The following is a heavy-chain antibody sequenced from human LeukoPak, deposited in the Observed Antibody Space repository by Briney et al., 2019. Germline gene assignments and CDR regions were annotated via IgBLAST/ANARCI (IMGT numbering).Heavy chain of an antibody. V-gene: IGHV3-23*01. CDR2: ISGSGGST. Sequence: PGGSLRLYCAASGFTFSSYAMSWVRQAPGKGLEGVSAISGSGGSTYYADSVKGRFTISRDNSKNTLYLQMNSLRAEDTAVYYCAKDQRYCGGDCYSSFDYWGPGTLVTVSS. J-gene: IGHJ4*02. D-gene: IGHD2-21*02. CDR3: AKDQRYCGGDCYSSFDY. CDR1: GFTFSSYA.